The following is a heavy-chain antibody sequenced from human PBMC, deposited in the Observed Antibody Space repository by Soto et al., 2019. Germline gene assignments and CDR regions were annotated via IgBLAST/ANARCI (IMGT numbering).Heavy chain of an antibody. J-gene: IGHJ4*02. Sequence: ASVKVSCKASGYTFTSYGISWVRQAPGQGLEWMGWISAYNGNTNYAQKLQGRVTMTTDTSTSTAYMELRSLRSDDTAVYYCARGPRVSMQLGRADYWGQGTLVTVSS. CDR2: ISAYNGNT. D-gene: IGHD6-6*01. V-gene: IGHV1-18*04. CDR3: ARGPRVSMQLGRADY. CDR1: GYTFTSYG.